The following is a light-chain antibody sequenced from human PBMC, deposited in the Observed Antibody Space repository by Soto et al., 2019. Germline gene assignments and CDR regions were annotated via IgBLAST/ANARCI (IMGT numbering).Light chain of an antibody. CDR2: GVS. CDR1: QSVSRN. CDR3: QHYYYWPPWT. J-gene: IGKJ1*01. Sequence: EIVMTQSPATLSVSPGERVTLFCRASQSVSRNLAWHQQKPGQAPRLLIYGVSNRATGVPARFSGSGSETEFTLTISSLQSDDVAVYYCQHYYYWPPWTFGQGTKVEIQ. V-gene: IGKV3-15*01.